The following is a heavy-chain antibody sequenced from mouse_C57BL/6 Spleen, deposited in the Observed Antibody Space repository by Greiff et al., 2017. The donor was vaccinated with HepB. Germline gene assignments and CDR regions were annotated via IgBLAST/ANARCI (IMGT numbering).Heavy chain of an antibody. D-gene: IGHD1-1*01. J-gene: IGHJ1*03. Sequence: QVQLQQPGAELVKPGASVKLSCKASGYTFTSYWMQWVKQRPGQGLEWIGEIDPSDSYTNYNQKFKGKATLTVDTSSSTAYMQLSSLTSEDSAVSDWERYATGYYYGSSYEYFDVWGTGTTVTVSS. CDR2: IDPSDSYT. CDR1: GYTFTSYW. CDR3: ERYATGYYYGSSYEYFDV. V-gene: IGHV1-50*01.